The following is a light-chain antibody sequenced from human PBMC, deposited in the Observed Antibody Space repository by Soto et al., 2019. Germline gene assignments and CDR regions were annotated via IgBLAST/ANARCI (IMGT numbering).Light chain of an antibody. V-gene: IGLV2-14*01. CDR3: SSYTSISTYV. CDR2: EVS. J-gene: IGLJ1*01. CDR1: SSGVGGYNY. Sequence: QSALTQPASVSGSLGQPITISCTGTSSGVGGYNYVSWYQQHPGKAPKVIIYEVSNRPSGVSNRFFGSKSGNTASLTISGLQPEDEADYYCSSYTSISTYVFGTGTKVTVL.